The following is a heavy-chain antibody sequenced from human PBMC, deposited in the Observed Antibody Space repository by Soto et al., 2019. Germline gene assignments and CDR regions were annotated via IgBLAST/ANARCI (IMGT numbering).Heavy chain of an antibody. Sequence: ASVKVSCKVSGYTLTELSMHWVRQAPGKGLEWMGGFDPEDGETIYAQKFQGRVTMTEDTSTDTAYMELSSLRSDDTAVFYCARDNIAAAGTYYYYGMDVWGQGTTVTVSS. V-gene: IGHV1-24*01. CDR3: ARDNIAAAGTYYYYGMDV. CDR2: FDPEDGET. D-gene: IGHD6-13*01. J-gene: IGHJ6*02. CDR1: GYTLTELS.